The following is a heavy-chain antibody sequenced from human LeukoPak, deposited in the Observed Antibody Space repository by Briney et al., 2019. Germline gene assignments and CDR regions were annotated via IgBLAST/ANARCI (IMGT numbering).Heavy chain of an antibody. CDR1: GYTLTELS. CDR2: FDPEDGET. D-gene: IGHD6-19*01. Sequence: ASVKVSCKVSGYTLTELSMHWVRQAPGKGLEWMGGFDPEDGETIYAQKFQGRVTMTEDTSTDTAYMALSSLRSEDTAVYYCARYLYSSGWTDAFDIWGQGTMVTVSS. CDR3: ARYLYSSGWTDAFDI. V-gene: IGHV1-24*01. J-gene: IGHJ3*02.